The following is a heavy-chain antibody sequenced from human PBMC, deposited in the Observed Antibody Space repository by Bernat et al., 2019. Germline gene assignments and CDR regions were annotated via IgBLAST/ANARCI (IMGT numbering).Heavy chain of an antibody. Sequence: QVQLVESGGGLVKPGGSLRLSCAASGFTFSDYYMSWIRQAPGKGLEWVSYISSSSSYTNYADSVKGRFTISRDNAKNSLYLQMNSLRAEDTAVYYCARDLQSNPEWFDPWGQGTLVTVSS. CDR2: ISSSSSYT. V-gene: IGHV3-11*06. J-gene: IGHJ5*02. CDR3: ARDLQSNPEWFDP. D-gene: IGHD4-4*01. CDR1: GFTFSDYY.